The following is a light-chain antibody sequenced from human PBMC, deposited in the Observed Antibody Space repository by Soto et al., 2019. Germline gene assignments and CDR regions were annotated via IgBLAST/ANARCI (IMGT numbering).Light chain of an antibody. CDR2: EVT. CDR1: SSDIGGYNF. CDR3: SSCAGSTNPYV. J-gene: IGLJ1*01. Sequence: QSALTQPPSASGPPGQSVTISCTGTSSDIGGYNFVSWYQHHPGKAPKLIIYEVTKRPSGVPDRFSGSKSGNTASLTVSGLQAEDEADYYCSSCAGSTNPYVFGTGTKLTVL. V-gene: IGLV2-8*01.